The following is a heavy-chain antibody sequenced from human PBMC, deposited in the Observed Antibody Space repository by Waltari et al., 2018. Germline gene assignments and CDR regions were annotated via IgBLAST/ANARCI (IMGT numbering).Heavy chain of an antibody. D-gene: IGHD3-3*01. V-gene: IGHV4-34*01. J-gene: IGHJ4*02. CDR3: ARGDFWSGYSGY. Sequence: QVQLQQWGAGLLKPSETLSLTCAVYGGSFSGYYWSWIRQPPGKGLEWIGEINHSGSTNYNPSRKSRVTISVDTSKNQFALKLSSVTAADTAVYYCARGDFWSGYSGYWGQGTLVTVSS. CDR1: GGSFSGYY. CDR2: INHSGST.